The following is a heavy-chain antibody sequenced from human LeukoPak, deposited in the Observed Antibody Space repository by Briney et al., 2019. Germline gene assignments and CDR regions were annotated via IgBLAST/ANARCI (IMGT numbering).Heavy chain of an antibody. CDR3: AKTMGSGWSDAFDI. J-gene: IGHJ3*02. V-gene: IGHV3-9*03. CDR2: ISWNSGSI. D-gene: IGHD6-19*01. CDR1: GFTFDDYA. Sequence: GGSLRLSCAASGFTFDDYAMHWVRQAPGKGLEWVSGISWNSGSIGYADSVKGRFTISRDNAKNSLYLQVNSLRAEDMALYYCAKTMGSGWSDAFDIWGQGTMVTVSS.